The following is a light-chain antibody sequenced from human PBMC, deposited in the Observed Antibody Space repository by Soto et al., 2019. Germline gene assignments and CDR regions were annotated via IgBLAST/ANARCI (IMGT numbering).Light chain of an antibody. CDR2: EDS. CDR1: SSDVGSYNL. J-gene: IGLJ1*01. Sequence: QSVLTQPASVSGSPGQSITISCTGTSSDVGSYNLVSWYQQHPGKAPKLMIYEDSKRPSGVSNRFSGSKSGNTASLTTSGLQAEDEADYYCCSYAGSSTYVFGTGTKVTVL. V-gene: IGLV2-23*01. CDR3: CSYAGSSTYV.